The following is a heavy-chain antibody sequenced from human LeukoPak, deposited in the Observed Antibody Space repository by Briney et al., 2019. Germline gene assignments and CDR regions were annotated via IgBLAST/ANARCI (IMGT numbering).Heavy chain of an antibody. D-gene: IGHD3/OR15-3a*01. Sequence: HPGGSLRLSCAASGFTFSSYNMNWVRQAPGKGLEWVSYISSSSGTIYYADSVKGRFTISSDNAKNSLYLQMNSLRDEDTAVYYCAKRDGTGYYYFDYWGQGTLVTVSS. CDR1: GFTFSSYN. CDR2: ISSSSGTI. J-gene: IGHJ4*02. V-gene: IGHV3-48*02. CDR3: AKRDGTGYYYFDY.